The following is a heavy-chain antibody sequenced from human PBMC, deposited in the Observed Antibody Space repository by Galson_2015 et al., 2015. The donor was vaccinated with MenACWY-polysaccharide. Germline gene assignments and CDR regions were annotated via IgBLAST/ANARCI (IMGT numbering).Heavy chain of an antibody. V-gene: IGHV3-23*01. Sequence: SLRLSCAASGFTFSSCAMSWVRQAPGKGLEWVSSISGSGGSTFYADSVKGRFTISRDNSKNTLSLQVNSLRAEDTAKYYCAKDVRVGATAGAEPDCWGQGTRVTGSS. CDR1: GFTFSSCA. CDR2: ISGSGGST. J-gene: IGHJ4*02. CDR3: AKDVRVGATAGAEPDC. D-gene: IGHD1-26*01.